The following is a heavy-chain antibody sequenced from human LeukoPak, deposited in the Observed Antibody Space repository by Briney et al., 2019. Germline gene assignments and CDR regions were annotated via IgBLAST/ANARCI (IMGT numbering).Heavy chain of an antibody. V-gene: IGHV3-7*05. Sequence: GGSLRLSCVASGFTFSSYWMHWVRQVPGRGLEWVANIKEDGSEKDYVDSVKGRFTISRDNAKNSLYLQMYRLRAEDTAVYYCARDAPYCSGGSCYVDNWGQGTPVTVSS. CDR1: GFTFSSYW. CDR3: ARDAPYCSGGSCYVDN. J-gene: IGHJ4*02. CDR2: IKEDGSEK. D-gene: IGHD2-15*01.